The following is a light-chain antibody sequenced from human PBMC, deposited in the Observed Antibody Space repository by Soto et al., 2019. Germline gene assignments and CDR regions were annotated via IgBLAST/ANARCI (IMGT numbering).Light chain of an antibody. Sequence: DVQMTQSPSTLSASVGDRVTITCRASQTINNWLAWYQQRPGKAPTFLIYKTSTLETGVPSRFSGSGSGTEFTLTISSLQPEDFATYYCQHYNSYSEEFGQGTKVDIK. CDR2: KTS. CDR1: QTINNW. J-gene: IGKJ1*01. CDR3: QHYNSYSEE. V-gene: IGKV1-5*03.